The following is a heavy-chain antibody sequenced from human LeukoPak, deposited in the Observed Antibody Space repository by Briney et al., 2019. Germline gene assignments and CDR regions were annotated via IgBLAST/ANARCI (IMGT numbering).Heavy chain of an antibody. Sequence: ASVKVSCKASGYTFTSYDINWVRQATGQGLEWMGWMNPNSGNTGYAQKLQGGVTMTTDTSTSTAYMELRSLRSDDTAVYYCARAPFRIAVAGTGMDYWGQGTLVTVSS. CDR3: ARAPFRIAVAGTGMDY. J-gene: IGHJ4*02. V-gene: IGHV1-8*01. CDR1: GYTFTSYD. CDR2: MNPNSGNT. D-gene: IGHD6-19*01.